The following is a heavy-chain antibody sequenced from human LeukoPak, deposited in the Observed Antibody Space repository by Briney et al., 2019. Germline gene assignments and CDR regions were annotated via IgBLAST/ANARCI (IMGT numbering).Heavy chain of an antibody. Sequence: GGSLRLSCAASGFTFSSYSMNWVRQAPGKGLEWVSFISSRSSYIYYADSVKGRFTISRDNANNSLYLHMNSLRAEDTAVYYCASFRDYSNCNWGQGSLVTVSS. D-gene: IGHD4-11*01. CDR2: ISSRSSYI. V-gene: IGHV3-21*01. CDR1: GFTFSSYS. J-gene: IGHJ4*02. CDR3: ASFRDYSNCN.